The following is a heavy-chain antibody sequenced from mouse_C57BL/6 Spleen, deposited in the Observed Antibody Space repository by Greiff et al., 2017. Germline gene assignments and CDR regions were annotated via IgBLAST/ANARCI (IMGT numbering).Heavy chain of an antibody. CDR3: VYDGYYVAY. CDR1: GYTFTSYG. J-gene: IGHJ3*01. Sequence: VKLQQPGTELVKPGASVKLSCKASGYTFTSYGISWVKQRTGQGLEWIGEIYPRSGNTYYNEKFKGKATLTADKSSSTAYMELRSLTSEDSAVYFGVYDGYYVAYWGQGTLVTVSA. V-gene: IGHV1-81*01. CDR2: IYPRSGNT. D-gene: IGHD2-3*01.